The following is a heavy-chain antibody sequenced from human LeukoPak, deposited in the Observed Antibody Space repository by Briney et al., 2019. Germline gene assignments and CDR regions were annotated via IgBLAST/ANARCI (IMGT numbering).Heavy chain of an antibody. Sequence: GGSLRLSRAASGFTFTSYAMSWVRQAPGKGLEWVSAISGSGGSTSYADSVKGRFTISRDNSKNTLFLQMSSLRAEDTAVYYCATEYYDILTGYFDYWGQGTLVTVSS. CDR3: ATEYYDILTGYFDY. J-gene: IGHJ4*02. CDR2: ISGSGGST. V-gene: IGHV3-23*01. CDR1: GFTFTSYA. D-gene: IGHD3-9*01.